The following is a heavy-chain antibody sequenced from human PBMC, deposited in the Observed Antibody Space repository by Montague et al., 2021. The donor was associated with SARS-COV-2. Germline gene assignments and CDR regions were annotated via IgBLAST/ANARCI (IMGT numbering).Heavy chain of an antibody. Sequence: SETLSLTCTVSGGSISSNNYYWDWNRQPPGKGLEWIGSIYDSGSTYYNPSLENRVTISVDTSKNHFSLKLNSVTAADTAVYYCARRGRKLLPVATTIGGFDIWGQGTMVTVSS. D-gene: IGHD5-12*01. CDR2: IYDSGST. V-gene: IGHV4-39*02. CDR1: GGSISSNNYY. J-gene: IGHJ3*02. CDR3: ARRGRKLLPVATTIGGFDI.